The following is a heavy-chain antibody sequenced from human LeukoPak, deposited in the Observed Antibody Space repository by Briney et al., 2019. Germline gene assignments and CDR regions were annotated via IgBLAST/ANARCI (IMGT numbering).Heavy chain of an antibody. D-gene: IGHD5-24*01. J-gene: IGHJ4*02. Sequence: ASVKVSCKASGYTFTGYYMHWVRQAPGQGLEWMGWINPNSGGTNYAQKFQGRVTMTRDTSISTAYMELSSLRSDDTAVYESASEGDVYNPSIYWGQGTLVTVSS. CDR2: INPNSGGT. CDR3: ASEGDVYNPSIY. V-gene: IGHV1-2*02. CDR1: GYTFTGYY.